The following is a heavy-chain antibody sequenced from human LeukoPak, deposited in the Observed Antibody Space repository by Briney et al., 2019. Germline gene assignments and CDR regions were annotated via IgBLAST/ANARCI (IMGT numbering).Heavy chain of an antibody. Sequence: ASVKVSCKASGYAFTSYGISWVRQAPGQGLEWMGWISAYNGNTNYAQKLQGRVTMTTDTSTSTAYMELRSLRSDDTAVYYCARDPTVTSPFDYWGQGTLVTVSS. CDR1: GYAFTSYG. J-gene: IGHJ4*02. CDR3: ARDPTVTSPFDY. D-gene: IGHD4-11*01. CDR2: ISAYNGNT. V-gene: IGHV1-18*01.